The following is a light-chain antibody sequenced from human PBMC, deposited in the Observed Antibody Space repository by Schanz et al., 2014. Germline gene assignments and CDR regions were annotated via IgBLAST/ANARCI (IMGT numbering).Light chain of an antibody. CDR1: SSDVGSYNL. CDR3: CSYAGSTSVV. J-gene: IGLJ2*01. CDR2: EGS. V-gene: IGLV2-23*01. Sequence: QSALTQPASVSGSPGQSITISCTGTSSDVGSYNLVSWYQQHPGKAPKVMIYEGSKRPSGVSDRFSGSKSGSTASLRISELQAEDESNYSCCSYAGSTSVVFGGGTKLTVL.